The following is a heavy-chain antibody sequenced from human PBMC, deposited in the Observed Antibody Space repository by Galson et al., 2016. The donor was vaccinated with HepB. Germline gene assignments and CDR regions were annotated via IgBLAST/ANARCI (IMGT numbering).Heavy chain of an antibody. J-gene: IGHJ5*02. V-gene: IGHV1-2*06. CDR1: GYTFTGYY. CDR3: ARVAGKKVATYNWFDH. D-gene: IGHD5-12*01. CDR2: INPYSGGT. Sequence: SVKVSCKASGYTFTGYYMHWVRQAPGQGLEWMGRINPYSGGTNYAQNFQGRVTMTRDTSISAAYMELSRLRSDDTAVYYCARVAGKKVATYNWFDHWGQGTLVTVSS.